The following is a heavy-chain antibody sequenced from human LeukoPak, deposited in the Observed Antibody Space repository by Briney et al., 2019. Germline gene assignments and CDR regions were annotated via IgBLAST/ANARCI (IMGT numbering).Heavy chain of an antibody. V-gene: IGHV3-53*01. D-gene: IGHD6-25*01. J-gene: IGHJ4*02. CDR1: VLTVSLSY. CDR3: ARVIRSGNYYFDY. Sequence: VRTLRLSSAPSVLTVSLSYTSCGPQAPRRGLWCVSMNHSAGSTYYADSVRGRFTISRDNSKATLFLQMNSLKADDTAVYFCARVIRSGNYYFDYWGQGTLVTVSS. CDR2: NHSAGST.